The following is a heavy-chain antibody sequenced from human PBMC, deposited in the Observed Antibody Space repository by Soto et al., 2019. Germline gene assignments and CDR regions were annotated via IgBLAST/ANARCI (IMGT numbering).Heavy chain of an antibody. V-gene: IGHV3-23*01. Sequence: EVQLLESGGGLVQPGGSLRLSCAASGYTFSSYAMSWVRQAPGKGLEWVSAISGSGGSTYYADSVKGRFTISRDNSKNALYLQMNSLRAEDTAVYYCARRGGGPFDYWGQGTLVTVSS. D-gene: IGHD3-10*01. CDR3: ARRGGGPFDY. J-gene: IGHJ4*02. CDR2: ISGSGGST. CDR1: GYTFSSYA.